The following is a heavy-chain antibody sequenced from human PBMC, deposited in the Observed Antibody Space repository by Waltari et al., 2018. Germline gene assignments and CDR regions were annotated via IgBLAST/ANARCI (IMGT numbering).Heavy chain of an antibody. D-gene: IGHD3-22*01. J-gene: IGHJ4*02. CDR2: IYYSGST. Sequence: QVQLQESGPGLVKPSETLSLTCTVSGGPIRSYYWSWTRQTPGKGLEWIGYIYYSGSTNYNPSLKSRVTISVDTSKNQFSLKLSSVTAADTAVYYCARVYDSSGYYWRGFDYWGQGTLVTVSS. V-gene: IGHV4-59*01. CDR3: ARVYDSSGYYWRGFDY. CDR1: GGPIRSYY.